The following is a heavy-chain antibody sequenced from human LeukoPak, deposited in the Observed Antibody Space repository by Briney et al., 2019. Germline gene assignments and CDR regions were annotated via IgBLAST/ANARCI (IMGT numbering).Heavy chain of an antibody. CDR1: GFTFSSYA. J-gene: IGHJ4*02. Sequence: PGGSLRLSCAASGFTFSSYAMHWVRQAPGKGLGWVAVISYDGSNKYYADSVKGRFTISRDNSKNTLYLQMNSLRTEDTAVYYCARAYYYGVPFDYWGQGTLVTVSS. CDR3: ARAYYYGVPFDY. CDR2: ISYDGSNK. V-gene: IGHV3-30-3*01. D-gene: IGHD3-22*01.